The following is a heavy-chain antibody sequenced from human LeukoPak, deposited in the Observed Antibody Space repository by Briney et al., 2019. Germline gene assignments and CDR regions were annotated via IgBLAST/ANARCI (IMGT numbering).Heavy chain of an antibody. CDR1: GFTFSSYS. Sequence: PGGSLRLSCAASGFTFSSYSMNWVRQAPGKGLEYVSYISSGSGTIYYPDSVKGRFTISRDNAKNSLYLQMNSLSAEDTAVYYCARAQKYSYDAFDIWGQGTMVTVSS. CDR3: ARAQKYSYDAFDI. V-gene: IGHV3-48*04. J-gene: IGHJ3*02. CDR2: ISSGSGTI. D-gene: IGHD4-11*01.